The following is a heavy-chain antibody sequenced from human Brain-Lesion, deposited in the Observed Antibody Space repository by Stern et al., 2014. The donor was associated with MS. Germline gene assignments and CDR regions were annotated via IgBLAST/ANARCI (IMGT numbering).Heavy chain of an antibody. CDR2: VHPHTGGP. CDR1: GYIFTGYY. D-gene: IGHD3-3*01. Sequence: VQLVESGAEVKKHGASAKVSCKPYGYIFTGYYIHWVRPAPRQGPVSQARVHPHTGGPKAAHKFLGTVTLRRATSIHPTHESLSSLTSDDTAVYYCARDQRGITIFGVVTDYYYLGMDVCGQGTTVTVSS. J-gene: IGHJ6*02. CDR3: ARDQRGITIFGVVTDYYYLGMDV. V-gene: IGHV1-2*07.